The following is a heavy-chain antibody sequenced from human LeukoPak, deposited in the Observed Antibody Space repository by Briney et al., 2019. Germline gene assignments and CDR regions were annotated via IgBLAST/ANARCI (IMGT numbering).Heavy chain of an antibody. J-gene: IGHJ4*02. V-gene: IGHV4-39*01. CDR3: AAPSGPTYYSPVDF. CDR1: GAPITTSNHY. CDR2: IYYSGHT. D-gene: IGHD1-26*01. Sequence: KTSETLSLTCTVSGAPITTSNHYWGWIRQTPGKTLEWIANIYYSGHTLYNPSLKSRALISVDTSSNRFSLRLTSVTAADTAVYYCAAPSGPTYYSPVDFWGQGTSVSVSS.